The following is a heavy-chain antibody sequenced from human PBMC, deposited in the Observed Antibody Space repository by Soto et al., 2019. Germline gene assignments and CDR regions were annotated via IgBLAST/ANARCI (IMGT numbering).Heavy chain of an antibody. D-gene: IGHD3-10*01. Sequence: SETLSLTCTVSGGPISSYYWSWIRQPPGKGLEWIGYIYYSGSTSYNPSLKSRVTISVDTSKNQFSLKLSSVTAADTAVYYCARDLWFGELSGGMDVWGQGTTVTVSS. CDR2: IYYSGST. V-gene: IGHV4-59*01. CDR1: GGPISSYY. J-gene: IGHJ6*02. CDR3: ARDLWFGELSGGMDV.